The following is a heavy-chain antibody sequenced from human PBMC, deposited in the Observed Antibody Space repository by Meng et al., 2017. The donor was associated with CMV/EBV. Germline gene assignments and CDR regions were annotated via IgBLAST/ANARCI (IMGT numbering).Heavy chain of an antibody. V-gene: IGHV3-11*04. CDR2: ISSSGSTI. CDR1: GFTFSEYY. Sequence: GESLKIPCAASGFTFSEYYMSLIRQAPGKGLEWVSYISSSGSTIYYADSVKGRFTISRDHAKNSLYLQMNSLRAEDTAVYYCARENYCSSTSCPDYYYGMDVWGQGTTVTVSS. J-gene: IGHJ6*02. D-gene: IGHD2-2*01. CDR3: ARENYCSSTSCPDYYYGMDV.